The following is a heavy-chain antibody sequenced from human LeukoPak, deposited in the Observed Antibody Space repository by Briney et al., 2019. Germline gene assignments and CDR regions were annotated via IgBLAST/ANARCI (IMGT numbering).Heavy chain of an antibody. J-gene: IGHJ4*02. D-gene: IGHD2-15*01. CDR3: ARLRAYCSESTCYGSLLDY. Sequence: PSETPSLTCTVSGYLINNNYYWGWIRQPPGKGLEWIGNIYHSGRTYYNAALNSRVTISVDTSKNQFSLRLSSVTAADTAVYYCARLRAYCSESTCYGSLLDYWGQGTLVTVSS. CDR1: GYLINNNYY. CDR2: IYHSGRT. V-gene: IGHV4-38-2*02.